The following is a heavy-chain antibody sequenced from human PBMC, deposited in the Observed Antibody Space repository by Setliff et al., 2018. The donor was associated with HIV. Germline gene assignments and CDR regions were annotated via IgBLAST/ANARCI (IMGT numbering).Heavy chain of an antibody. Sequence: PGGSLRLSCAASGFTFSSSWMSWVRQAPGKGLEWVANINEDGSEKYYVDSVKGRFTISRDNAENSLSLQMNSLRGEDTAVYYCALLWPFDYWGQGALVTVSS. CDR1: GFTFSSSW. CDR2: INEDGSEK. D-gene: IGHD3-10*01. V-gene: IGHV3-7*03. CDR3: ALLWPFDY. J-gene: IGHJ4*02.